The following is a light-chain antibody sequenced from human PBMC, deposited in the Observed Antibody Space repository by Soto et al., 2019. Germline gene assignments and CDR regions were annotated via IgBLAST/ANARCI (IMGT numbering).Light chain of an antibody. Sequence: DIQMTQSPSTLSASVGDRVTITCRASQSISSWLAWYQQKPGKAPNLLIFKASSLESGVPSRFSGSGSGTEFTLTISSLQPDDFATYYCQQFNNYPWTFGQGTRVES. CDR3: QQFNNYPWT. CDR2: KAS. V-gene: IGKV1-5*03. J-gene: IGKJ1*01. CDR1: QSISSW.